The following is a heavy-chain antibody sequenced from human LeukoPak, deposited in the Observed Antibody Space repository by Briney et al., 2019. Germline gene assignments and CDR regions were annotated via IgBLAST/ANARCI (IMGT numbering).Heavy chain of an antibody. V-gene: IGHV1-69*06. CDR3: AREMHTTMVRGVIRYYGMDV. D-gene: IGHD3-10*01. CDR2: IIPIFGTA. Sequence: GASVKVSCKASGGTFSSYAISWVRQAPGQELEWMGGIIPIFGTANYAQKFQGRVTITADKSTSTAYMELSSLRSEDTAVYYCAREMHTTMVRGVIRYYGMDVWGKGTTVTVSS. J-gene: IGHJ6*04. CDR1: GGTFSSYA.